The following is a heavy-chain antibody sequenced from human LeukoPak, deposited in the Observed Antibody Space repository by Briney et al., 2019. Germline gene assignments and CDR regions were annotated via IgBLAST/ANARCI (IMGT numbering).Heavy chain of an antibody. Sequence: GESLKISCKGSGYSFTSYWIGWVRQMPGKGLEWMGIIYPGDSDTRYSPSFQGQVTISADKSISTAYLQWSSLKASDTAMYYCARGPAQCSSISCSSQGFIVPPAWPFDYWGQGTLVTVSS. D-gene: IGHD2-2*01. J-gene: IGHJ4*02. CDR3: ARGPAQCSSISCSSQGFIVPPAWPFDY. CDR2: IYPGDSDT. V-gene: IGHV5-51*01. CDR1: GYSFTSYW.